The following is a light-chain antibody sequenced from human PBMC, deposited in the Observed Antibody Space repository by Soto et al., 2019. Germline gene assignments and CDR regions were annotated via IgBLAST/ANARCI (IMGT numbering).Light chain of an antibody. CDR3: QSYDSSLSGSYV. CDR2: GNS. Sequence: QSVLTQPPSVSGAPGQRVTTSCTGSSSNIGAGYDVHWYQQLPGTAPKLLIYGNSNRPSGVPDRFSGSKSGTSASLAITGLQAEDDADYYCQSYDSSLSGSYVFGTGTKVTVL. CDR1: SSNIGAGYD. J-gene: IGLJ1*01. V-gene: IGLV1-40*01.